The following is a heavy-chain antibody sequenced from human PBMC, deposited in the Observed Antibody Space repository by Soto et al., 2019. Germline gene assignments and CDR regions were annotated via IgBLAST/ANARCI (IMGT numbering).Heavy chain of an antibody. CDR1: GFTFSSYA. Sequence: EVQLLESGGGLVQPGGSLRLSCAASGFTFSSYAMSWVRQAPGKGLEWVSAISGSGGSTYYADTVKGRFTISRDNSKNKLYVHGNSPRDEYTDVYYCAKDFPVSIMITSVAFDSWGQGTIVTVSS. V-gene: IGHV3-23*01. CDR2: ISGSGGST. CDR3: AKDFPVSIMITSVAFDS. J-gene: IGHJ3*02. D-gene: IGHD3-16*01.